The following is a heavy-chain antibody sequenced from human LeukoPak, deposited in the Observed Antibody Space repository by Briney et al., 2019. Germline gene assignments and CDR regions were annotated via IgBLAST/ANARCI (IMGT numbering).Heavy chain of an antibody. Sequence: SETLSLTCTVSGGSISSSSYYWGWIRQPPGKGLGGIGSIYYSGSTYYNPSLKSRVTISVDTSKNQFSLKLNSVTAADTAVYYCARDGGYDYVWGSPGTFDIWGQGTMVTVSS. D-gene: IGHD3-16*01. CDR1: GGSISSSSYY. CDR2: IYYSGST. J-gene: IGHJ3*02. CDR3: ARDGGYDYVWGSPGTFDI. V-gene: IGHV4-39*07.